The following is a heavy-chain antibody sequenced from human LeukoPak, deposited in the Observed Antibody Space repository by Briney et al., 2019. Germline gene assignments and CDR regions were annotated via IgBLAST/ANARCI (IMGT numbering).Heavy chain of an antibody. J-gene: IGHJ5*02. CDR1: GGSISSYY. V-gene: IGHV4-59*01. Sequence: PSETLSLTCTVSGGSISSYYWSWIRQPPGKGLEWIGYIYYSGSTNYNPSLKSRVTISVDTSKNQFSLKLSSVTAADTAVYYCARGATPNWFGPWGQGTLVTVSS. CDR3: ARGATPNWFGP. CDR2: IYYSGST. D-gene: IGHD2-15*01.